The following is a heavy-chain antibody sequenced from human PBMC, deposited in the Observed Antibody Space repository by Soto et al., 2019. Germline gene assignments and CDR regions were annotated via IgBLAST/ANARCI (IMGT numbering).Heavy chain of an antibody. Sequence: QVQLVESGGGVVQPGRSLRLSCAASGFTFSTYGMHWVRQAPGKGLEWVAIIWYDGSNKYYADSVKGRFTISRDNSKNKLYLQMNSLRAEDTAVYYCARDRGSSGAHPDYWGQGTLVTVSS. V-gene: IGHV3-33*01. D-gene: IGHD3-22*01. J-gene: IGHJ4*02. CDR2: IWYDGSNK. CDR1: GFTFSTYG. CDR3: ARDRGSSGAHPDY.